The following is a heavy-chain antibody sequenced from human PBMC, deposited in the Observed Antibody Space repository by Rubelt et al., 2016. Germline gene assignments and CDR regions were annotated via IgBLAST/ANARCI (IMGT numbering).Heavy chain of an antibody. D-gene: IGHD3-10*01. V-gene: IGHV1-18*01. Sequence: QVQLVQSGAEMKKPGASVKVSCKASGYTFTNYGFSWVRQAPGQGLEWMGWVSGYNGNTNYGRKFEDRVTMTTDTSTTTAYLELRSLRSDDSAVYYWARYTGSATCEYWGQGALVTVSS. CDR3: ARYTGSATCEY. CDR1: GYTFTNYG. CDR2: VSGYNGNT. J-gene: IGHJ4*02.